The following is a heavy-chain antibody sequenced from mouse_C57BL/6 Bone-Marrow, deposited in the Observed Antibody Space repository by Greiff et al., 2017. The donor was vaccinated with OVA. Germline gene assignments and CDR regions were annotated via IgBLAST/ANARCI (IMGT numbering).Heavy chain of an antibody. J-gene: IGHJ3*01. CDR2: IYPGSGNT. CDR1: GYSFTSYY. V-gene: IGHV1-66*01. D-gene: IGHD2-3*01. CDR3: ARYDGYYFAWFAY. Sequence: VKLQQSGPELVKPGASVKISCKASGYSFTSYYIHWVKQRPGQGLEWIGWIYPGSGNTKYNEKFKGKATLTADTSSSTAYMQLSSLTSEDSAVYYCARYDGYYFAWFAYWGQGTLVTVSA.